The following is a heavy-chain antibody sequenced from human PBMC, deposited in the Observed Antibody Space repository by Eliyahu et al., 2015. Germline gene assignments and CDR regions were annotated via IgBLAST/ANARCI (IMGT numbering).Heavy chain of an antibody. CDR3: ARDLGLPDSSYGYIFDY. CDR1: XXXFTSYG. D-gene: IGHD5-18*01. CDR2: ISAYNGNT. Sequence: QVQLVQSGAEVKKPGASVXVSCKASXXXFTSYGIXWVRQXPGQGLEWMGWISAYNGNTNYAQXXQGRVTMTTDTSTSTAYMELRSLRSDDTAVYYCARDLGLPDSSYGYIFDYWGQGTLVTVSS. V-gene: IGHV1-18*01. J-gene: IGHJ4*02.